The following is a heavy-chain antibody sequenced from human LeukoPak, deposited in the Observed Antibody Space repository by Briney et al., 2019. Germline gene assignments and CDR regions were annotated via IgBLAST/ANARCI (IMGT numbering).Heavy chain of an antibody. CDR3: ARARGYSSGWYLAP. V-gene: IGHV4-34*01. D-gene: IGHD6-19*01. J-gene: IGHJ5*02. CDR1: GGSFSGYY. Sequence: SSETLSLTCAVYGGSFSGYYWSWIRQPPGKGLEWIGEINHSGSTDYNPSLKSRVTISVDTSKNQFSLKLSSVTAADTAVYYCARARGYSSGWYLAPWGQGTLVTVSS. CDR2: INHSGST.